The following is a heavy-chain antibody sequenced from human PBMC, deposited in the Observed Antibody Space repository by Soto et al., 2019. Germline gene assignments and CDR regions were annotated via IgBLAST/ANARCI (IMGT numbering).Heavy chain of an antibody. CDR3: ARRGLAVAGDGVGAFDI. Sequence: ASVKVSCKASGGTFSSYAISWVRQAPGQGLEWMGGIIPIFGTANYAQKFQGRVTITADESTSTAYMELSSLRSEDTAVYYCARRGLAVAGDGVGAFDIWGQGTMVTVS. CDR1: GGTFSSYA. J-gene: IGHJ3*02. V-gene: IGHV1-69*13. CDR2: IIPIFGTA. D-gene: IGHD6-19*01.